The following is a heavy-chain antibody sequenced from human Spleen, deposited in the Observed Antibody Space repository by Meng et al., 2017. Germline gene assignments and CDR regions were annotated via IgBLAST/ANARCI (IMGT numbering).Heavy chain of an antibody. Sequence: EVQLVESGGGLVQPGGSLRLSCAASGFTFNTYVMTWVRQAPGKGLEWVSGITGNGDSTYYTDSVRGRFTISRDNSKNTLYLQMNSLRAEDTATYYCAKGREETPGTVDHWGQGTLVTVSS. V-gene: IGHV3-23*04. CDR1: GFTFNTYV. J-gene: IGHJ4*02. CDR2: ITGNGDST. CDR3: AKGREETPGTVDH. D-gene: IGHD4-17*01.